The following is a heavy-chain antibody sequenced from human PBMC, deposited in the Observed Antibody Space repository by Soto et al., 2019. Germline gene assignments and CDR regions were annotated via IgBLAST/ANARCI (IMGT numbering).Heavy chain of an antibody. V-gene: IGHV3-64D*06. J-gene: IGHJ4*02. CDR3: VKQAHGLDGVAVDY. CDR1: GFIFSEST. CDR2: VSTSGRST. Sequence: GSLRLSCSASGFIFSESTIYWVRQVPGKGLEAISAVSTSGRSTYYADSVKDRFTISRDNSKNTLFLQMGSLRPEDTAIYYCVKQAHGLDGVAVDYWGQGTQVTVS. D-gene: IGHD2-15*01.